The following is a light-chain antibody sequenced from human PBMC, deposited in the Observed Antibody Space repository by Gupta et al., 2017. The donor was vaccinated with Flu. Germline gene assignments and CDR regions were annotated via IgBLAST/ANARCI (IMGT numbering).Light chain of an antibody. J-gene: IGKJ5*01. CDR2: WAS. CDR3: QEEYTTPNT. V-gene: IGKV4-1*01. Sequence: DIVMTQSPDSLAVSLGERATINCKSSQSVLYSSNNKNYLAWYQQKPGQPPKLLIYWASTRESGVPDRFSGSGSGTXFTLTIXSLQAENVAVYYCQEEYTTPNTFGXGTRVEIK. CDR1: QSVLYSSNNKNY.